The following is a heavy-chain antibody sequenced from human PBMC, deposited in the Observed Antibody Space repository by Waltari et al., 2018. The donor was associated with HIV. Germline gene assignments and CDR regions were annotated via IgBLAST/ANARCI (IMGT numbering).Heavy chain of an antibody. CDR2: INPKTVDT. D-gene: IGHD3-10*01. Sequence: QVQLVESGAEVKKPGASLKVSCKASGYAFTGFYIHWVRQAPGQGLEWVGGINPKTVDTNFAQKFQGRVTMTRDTSISTAYMELSRLTSDDTAVYYCARDPSYGFGENDYWGQGTLFTVSS. CDR3: ARDPSYGFGENDY. V-gene: IGHV1-2*02. J-gene: IGHJ4*02. CDR1: GYAFTGFY.